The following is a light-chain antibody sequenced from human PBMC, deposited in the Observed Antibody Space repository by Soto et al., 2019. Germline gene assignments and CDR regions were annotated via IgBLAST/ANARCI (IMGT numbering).Light chain of an antibody. CDR1: QSINNL. V-gene: IGKV1-5*03. CDR2: KAS. J-gene: IGKJ1*01. CDR3: QQYYSYPWT. Sequence: DIQMTQSPSTLSASVGDRVAITCRASQSINNLLVWYQQKPGKAPKLLIYKASRLESGVPSRFSGRGSGTEFTLTISSLQPDDFVTYYCQQYYSYPWTFGQGTKVEIK.